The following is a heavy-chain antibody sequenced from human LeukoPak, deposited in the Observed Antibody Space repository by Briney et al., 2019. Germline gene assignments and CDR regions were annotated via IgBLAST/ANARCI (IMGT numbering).Heavy chain of an antibody. V-gene: IGHV4-59*01. Sequence: PSETLSLTCTVSGGSISSYYWSWIRQPPGKGLEWTGYIYYSGSTNYNPSLKSRVTISVDTSKNQFSLKLSSVTAADTAVYYCARDSSGWYRWFDPWGQGTLVTVSS. D-gene: IGHD6-19*01. CDR3: ARDSSGWYRWFDP. CDR1: GGSISSYY. CDR2: IYYSGST. J-gene: IGHJ5*02.